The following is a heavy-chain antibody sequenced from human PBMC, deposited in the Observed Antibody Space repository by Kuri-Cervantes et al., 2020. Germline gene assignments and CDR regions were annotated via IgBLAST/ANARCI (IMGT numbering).Heavy chain of an antibody. CDR1: GFTVSSNY. CDR3: ARDHTGYSSGWYDY. CDR2: IYSGGST. V-gene: IGHV3-66*01. D-gene: IGHD6-19*01. J-gene: IGHJ4*02. Sequence: LSLTCAASGFTVSSNYMSWVRQAPGKGLEWVSVIYSGGSTYYADSVKGRLTISRDNAKNSLYLQMNSLRAEDTAVYYCARDHTGYSSGWYDYWGQGTLVTVSS.